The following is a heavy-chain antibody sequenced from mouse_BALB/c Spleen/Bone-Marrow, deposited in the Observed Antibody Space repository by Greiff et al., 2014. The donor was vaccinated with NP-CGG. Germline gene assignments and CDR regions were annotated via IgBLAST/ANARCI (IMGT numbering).Heavy chain of an antibody. J-gene: IGHJ4*01. CDR3: ARHERGYPYAMDY. CDR2: IWSDGTT. Sequence: VHLVESGPDLMAPSQSLSITCTVSGFSLTLYGVHWVRQSPGKGLEWLVVIWSDGTTTYNSALKSRLSISKDNSKSQVFLKLNSLQTDDTAMYYCARHERGYPYAMDYWGQGTSVTVSS. V-gene: IGHV2-6-2*01. CDR1: GFSLTLYG. D-gene: IGHD2-2*01.